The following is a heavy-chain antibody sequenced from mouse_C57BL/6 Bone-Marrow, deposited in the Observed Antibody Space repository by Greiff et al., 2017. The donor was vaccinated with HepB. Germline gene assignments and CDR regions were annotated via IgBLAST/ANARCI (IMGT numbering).Heavy chain of an antibody. V-gene: IGHV1-80*01. CDR2: IYPGDGDT. D-gene: IGHD1-1*01. Sequence: VQLQQSGASVKISCKASGYAFSSYWMNWVKQRPGKGLEWIGQIYPGDGDTNYNGKFKGKATLTADKSSSTAYMQLSSLTSEDSAVYFCARAATVVAFDYWGQGTTLTVSS. CDR1: GYAFSSYW. CDR3: ARAATVVAFDY. J-gene: IGHJ2*01.